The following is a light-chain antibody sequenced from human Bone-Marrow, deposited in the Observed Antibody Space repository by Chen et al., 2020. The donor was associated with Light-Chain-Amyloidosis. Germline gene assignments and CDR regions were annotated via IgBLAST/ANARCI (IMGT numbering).Light chain of an antibody. CDR2: RDN. V-gene: IGLV3-25*03. CDR3: QSADSSGTYEVI. J-gene: IGLJ2*01. CDR1: DLPTKY. Sequence: SYELTQPPSVSVSPGQTARITCSGDDLPTKYAYWYQQKPGQAPGLVIHRDNERPSGISERFSGSSSGTTDTLTISGVQAEDEADYHCQSADSSGTYEVIFGGGTKLTVL.